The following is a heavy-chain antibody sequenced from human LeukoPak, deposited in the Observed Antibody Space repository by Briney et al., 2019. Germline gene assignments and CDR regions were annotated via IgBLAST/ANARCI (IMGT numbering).Heavy chain of an antibody. Sequence: PSQTLSLTCTVSGGSMSSGYYYWGWIRQPAGKGLEWIGRIYTSGSTNYNPSLKSRVTLSLDTSEKQFSLKLSSVTAADTAIYYCARGKRGLAAAPLDYWGQGTLVTVSS. CDR2: IYTSGST. V-gene: IGHV4-61*02. J-gene: IGHJ4*02. D-gene: IGHD6-13*01. CDR1: GGSMSSGYYY. CDR3: ARGKRGLAAAPLDY.